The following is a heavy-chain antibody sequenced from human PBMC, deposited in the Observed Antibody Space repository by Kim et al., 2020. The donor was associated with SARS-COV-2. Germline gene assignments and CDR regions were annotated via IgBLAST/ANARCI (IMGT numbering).Heavy chain of an antibody. D-gene: IGHD3-16*01. Sequence: GGSLRLSCAASGFSVSSHYMTWVRQAPGKGLEWVSVIYIGGMTYVADSVKGRFTISRDNSKNTLYLQMNSLRAEDTAVYSCARDSGILYDSSYGMDVWGQGTTVTVSS. CDR1: GFSVSSHY. V-gene: IGHV3-53*01. J-gene: IGHJ6*02. CDR2: IYIGGMT. CDR3: ARDSGILYDSSYGMDV.